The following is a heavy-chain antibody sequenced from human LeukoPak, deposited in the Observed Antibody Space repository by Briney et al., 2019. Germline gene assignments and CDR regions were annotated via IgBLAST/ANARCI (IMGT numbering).Heavy chain of an antibody. Sequence: PVGSLRLSCAASGFTFSSYAMSWVRQAPGKGLEWVSAISGSGGSTYYADSVKGRFTISRDNSKNTLYLQMNSLRTEDTALYYCAKAKYQLLKSTNYFDYWGQGTLVTVSS. D-gene: IGHD2-2*01. CDR2: ISGSGGST. V-gene: IGHV3-23*01. J-gene: IGHJ4*02. CDR1: GFTFSSYA. CDR3: AKAKYQLLKSTNYFDY.